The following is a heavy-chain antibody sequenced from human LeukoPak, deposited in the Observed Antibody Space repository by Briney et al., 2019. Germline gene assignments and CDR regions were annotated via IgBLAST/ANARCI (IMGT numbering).Heavy chain of an antibody. J-gene: IGHJ6*03. V-gene: IGHV4-39*07. D-gene: IGHD6-13*01. CDR1: GGSISRSTYY. CDR2: IYYSGST. Sequence: SETLSLTCTVSGGSISRSTYYWGWIRQPPWEGLEWIGNIYYSGSTKYNPSLKSRVTISVDTSKNQFSLKLRSVTAADTAVYFCARGRVSSSTWYSTYYYYFYMDVWGKGTTVTVSS. CDR3: ARGRVSSSTWYSTYYYYFYMDV.